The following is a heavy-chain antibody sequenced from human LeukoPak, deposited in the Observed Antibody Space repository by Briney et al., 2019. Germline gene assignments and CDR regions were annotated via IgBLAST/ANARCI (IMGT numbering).Heavy chain of an antibody. CDR2: ISAYNGNT. J-gene: IGHJ5*02. V-gene: IGHV1-18*01. D-gene: IGHD6-13*01. CDR1: GYTFTSYG. Sequence: EASVKVSCKASGYTFTSYGISWVRQAPGQGLEWMGWISAYNGNTNYAQKLQGRVTMTTDTSTSTAYMELRSLRSVDTAVYYCARVRAAGYNWFDPWGQGTLVTVSS. CDR3: ARVRAAGYNWFDP.